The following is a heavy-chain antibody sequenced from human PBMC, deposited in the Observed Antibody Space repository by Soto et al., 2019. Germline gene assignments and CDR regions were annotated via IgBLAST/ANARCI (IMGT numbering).Heavy chain of an antibody. CDR3: ARRRSSSSKFVFDY. CDR2: IYYSGST. Sequence: SETLSLTCTVSGGSISSSSYYWGWIRQPPGKGLEWIGSIYYSGSTYYNPSLKSRVTISVNTSKNQFSLKLSSVTAADTAVYYCARRRSSSSKFVFDYWGQGTLVTVSS. D-gene: IGHD6-6*01. V-gene: IGHV4-39*01. CDR1: GGSISSSSYY. J-gene: IGHJ4*02.